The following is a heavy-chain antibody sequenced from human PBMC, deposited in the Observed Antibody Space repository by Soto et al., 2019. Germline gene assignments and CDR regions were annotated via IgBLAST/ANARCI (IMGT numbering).Heavy chain of an antibody. CDR1: GFTFGDYV. J-gene: IGHJ3*02. V-gene: IGHV3-49*03. CDR2: IRSKAYGGTT. CDR3: TTSGYAKWDASDI. D-gene: IGHD1-1*01. Sequence: GGSLRLSCTASGFTFGDYVMSWFRQAPGKGLEWVGFIRSKAYGGTTEYAASVKGRFTISRDDSKSIAYLQMNSLKTEDTAVYYWTTSGYAKWDASDICAQGTMVPGSS.